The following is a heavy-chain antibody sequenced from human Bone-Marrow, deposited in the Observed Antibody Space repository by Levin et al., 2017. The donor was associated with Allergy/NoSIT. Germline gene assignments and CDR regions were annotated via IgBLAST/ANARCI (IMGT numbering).Heavy chain of an antibody. Sequence: GGSLRLSCAASGFTFSSYGMHWVRQAPGKGLEWVAVISYDGSNKYYADSVKGRFTISRDNSKNTLYLQMNSLRAEDTAVYYCAKDKFGGYYGDYGPLDYWGQGTLVTVSS. J-gene: IGHJ4*02. CDR3: AKDKFGGYYGDYGPLDY. CDR1: GFTFSSYG. CDR2: ISYDGSNK. V-gene: IGHV3-30*18. D-gene: IGHD4-17*01.